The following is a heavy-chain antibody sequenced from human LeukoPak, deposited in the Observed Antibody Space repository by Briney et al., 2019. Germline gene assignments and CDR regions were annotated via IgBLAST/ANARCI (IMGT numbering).Heavy chain of an antibody. CDR1: GFTFSSHW. CDR2: IKQDGSEK. CDR3: ARDRRRYCSSTSCSEANYYYYYGMDV. J-gene: IGHJ6*02. D-gene: IGHD2-2*01. Sequence: PGGSLRLSCAASGFTFSSHWMSWVRQAPGKGLEWVANIKQDGSEKYYVDSVKGRFTISRDNAKNSLYLQMNSLRAEDTAVYYCARDRRRYCSSTSCSEANYYYYYGMDVWGQGTTVTVSS. V-gene: IGHV3-7*01.